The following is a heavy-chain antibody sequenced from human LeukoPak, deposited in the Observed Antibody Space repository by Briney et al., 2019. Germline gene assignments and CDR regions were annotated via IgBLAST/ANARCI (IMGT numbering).Heavy chain of an antibody. CDR1: GFTFSSYW. Sequence: GGSLRLSCAASGFTFSSYWMHWVRQAPGKGLVWVSRINSDGSSTSYADSVKGRFTISRDNAKNTLYLQMNSLRAEDTAVYYCAKDPSIAAAGTQDYWGQGTLVTISS. J-gene: IGHJ4*02. D-gene: IGHD6-13*01. V-gene: IGHV3-74*01. CDR2: INSDGSST. CDR3: AKDPSIAAAGTQDY.